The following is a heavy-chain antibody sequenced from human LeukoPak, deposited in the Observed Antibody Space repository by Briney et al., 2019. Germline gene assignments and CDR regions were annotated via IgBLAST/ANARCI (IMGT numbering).Heavy chain of an antibody. V-gene: IGHV4-38-2*01. D-gene: IGHD3-16*01. J-gene: IGHJ6*02. CDR3: ARGGSYYGMDV. CDR1: GYYISSGYM. Sequence: SETLSLTCVVSGYYISSGYMWGWIRQPPGMGLEWSGSIYHIGKTSYNPSLKGRVIISVDTSKNQFSLKLSSVTAADTAVYYCARGGSYYGMDVWGQGTTVTVSS. CDR2: IYHIGKT.